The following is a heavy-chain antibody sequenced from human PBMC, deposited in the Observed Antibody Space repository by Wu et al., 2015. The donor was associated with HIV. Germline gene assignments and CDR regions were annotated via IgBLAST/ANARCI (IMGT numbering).Heavy chain of an antibody. J-gene: IGHJ3*02. V-gene: IGHV1-46*01. CDR3: ATPGYSSSWIDDAFDI. CDR1: GYTFTSYY. CDR2: INPSGGST. D-gene: IGHD6-13*01. Sequence: VVKKPGASVKVSCKASGYTFTSYYMHWVRQAPGQGLEWMGIINPSGGSTSYAQKFQGRVTMTRDTSTSTVYMELSSLRSEDTAVYYCATPGYSSSWIDDAFDIWGQGTMVTVSS.